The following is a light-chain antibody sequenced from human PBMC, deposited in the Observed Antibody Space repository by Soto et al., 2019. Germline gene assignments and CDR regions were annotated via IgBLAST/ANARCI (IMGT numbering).Light chain of an antibody. Sequence: QSALTQPASVSGSPGQSITISCTGTSSDVGGYNYVSWYQQHPGKAPKLMIYEVSNRPSGVSNRFSGSKSGNTASLTISGLQAEDEADYYCSSFRSTTTPFGGGTKLTVL. V-gene: IGLV2-14*01. CDR1: SSDVGGYNY. J-gene: IGLJ2*01. CDR2: EVS. CDR3: SSFRSTTTP.